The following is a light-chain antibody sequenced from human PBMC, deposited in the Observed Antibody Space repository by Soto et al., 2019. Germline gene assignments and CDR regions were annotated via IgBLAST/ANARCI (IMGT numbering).Light chain of an antibody. CDR3: HQRQRWPRT. CDR1: QTVGVR. Sequence: EIVLTQSPATLSSSPGERATLSCRASQTVGVRLARYQHKPGQAPRLIIYEASNRAAGIPARFSGSGSGTDFTLTITSLEPEDFAFYYCHQRQRWPRTFGQGTKVEIE. J-gene: IGKJ1*01. V-gene: IGKV3-11*01. CDR2: EAS.